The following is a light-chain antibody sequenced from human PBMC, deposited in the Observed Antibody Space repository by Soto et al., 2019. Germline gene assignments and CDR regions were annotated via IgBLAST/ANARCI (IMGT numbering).Light chain of an antibody. J-gene: IGKJ1*01. CDR3: QQYNSFIWT. CDR2: MAY. CDR1: QSISIW. Sequence: IQMTQSPSTLSASVGDRVTLICRASQSISIWFAWYQQKGGKAPKLLISMAYNLDSGVASRFSGSGCGTELNLTLSILQPEDVATYCCQQYNSFIWTFGQGTKVDIK. V-gene: IGKV1-5*03.